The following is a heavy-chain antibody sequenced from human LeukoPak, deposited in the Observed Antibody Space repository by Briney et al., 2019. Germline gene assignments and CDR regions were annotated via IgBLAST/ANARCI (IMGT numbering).Heavy chain of an antibody. Sequence: GGSLRLSCVASGFTFSSYAMSWVRQAPGKGLEWVSAISGSGGSTYYADSVKGRFTISRDNSKNTLYLQMNSLRAEDTAVYYCAKGRYNWNAPFDYWGQGTLVTVSS. CDR2: ISGSGGST. J-gene: IGHJ4*02. D-gene: IGHD1-1*01. CDR1: GFTFSSYA. CDR3: AKGRYNWNAPFDY. V-gene: IGHV3-23*01.